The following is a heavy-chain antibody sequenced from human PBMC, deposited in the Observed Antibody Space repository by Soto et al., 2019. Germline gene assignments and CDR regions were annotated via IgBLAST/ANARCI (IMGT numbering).Heavy chain of an antibody. CDR1: GFTFSSYE. V-gene: IGHV3-48*03. J-gene: IGHJ4*02. CDR3: AGYSSGYCVTF. Sequence: GGSLRLSCAASGFTFSSYEMNWVRQAPGKGREWVSYISSSGGTIYYADSVKGRFTISRDNAKNSLYLQMNSLRAEDTAVYYCAGYSSGYCVTFWGQGTMVTVSS. D-gene: IGHD3-22*01. CDR2: ISSSGGTI.